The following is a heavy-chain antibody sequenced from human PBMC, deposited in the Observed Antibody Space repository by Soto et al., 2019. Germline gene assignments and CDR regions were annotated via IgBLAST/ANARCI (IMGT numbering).Heavy chain of an antibody. Sequence: ASVKVSCKASGYSFTGHYIHWVRQAPGQGLEWMGWFNPHSGATNYAASFQGRVTMTRDTSISTAYMELSRLRSDDTAVYYCARGLGYCSNGVCYDAFDVWGQGTTVTVSS. J-gene: IGHJ3*01. CDR1: GYSFTGHY. CDR3: ARGLGYCSNGVCYDAFDV. V-gene: IGHV1-2*02. CDR2: FNPHSGAT. D-gene: IGHD2-8*01.